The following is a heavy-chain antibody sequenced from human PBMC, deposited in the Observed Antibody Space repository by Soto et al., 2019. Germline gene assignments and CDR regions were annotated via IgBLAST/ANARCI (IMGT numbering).Heavy chain of an antibody. D-gene: IGHD3-16*01. CDR1: GYTFTSYD. J-gene: IGHJ6*02. CDR3: ARVPPWSYAPSYGMDV. V-gene: IGHV1-8*01. Sequence: ASVKVSCKASGYTFTSYDINWVRQATGQGLEWMGWMNPNSGNTGYAQKFQGRVTMTRNTSISTAYMELSSLRSEDTAVYYCARVPPWSYAPSYGMDVWGQGTTVTVSS. CDR2: MNPNSGNT.